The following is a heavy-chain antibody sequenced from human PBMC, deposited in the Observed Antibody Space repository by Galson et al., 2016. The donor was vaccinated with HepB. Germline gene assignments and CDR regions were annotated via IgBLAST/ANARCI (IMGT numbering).Heavy chain of an antibody. D-gene: IGHD1-26*01. CDR3: ARSSSGSYYVFDY. J-gene: IGHJ4*02. CDR1: GYTFINYY. V-gene: IGHV1-46*01. CDR2: INPSGGIT. Sequence: SVKVSCKASGYTFINYYIQWVRQAPGQGLEWMGIINPSGGITSYAQKFQGSVTMTRATSTSTVYMELSSLRSEDTAVYYCARSSSGSYYVFDYWGQGTLVTVSS.